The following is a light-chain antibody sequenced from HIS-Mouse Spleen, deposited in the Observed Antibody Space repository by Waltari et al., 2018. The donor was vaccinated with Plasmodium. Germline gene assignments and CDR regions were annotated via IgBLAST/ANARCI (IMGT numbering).Light chain of an antibody. Sequence: EIVLTQSPATLSLSPGERATLSCRASKSVSSYLAGYQQKPGQAPRHLIYDASNRAPGIPARFSGSGSGTDFTLTISSLEPEDFAVYYCQQRSNWPRVLTFGGGTKVEIK. CDR3: QQRSNWPRVLT. CDR1: KSVSSY. V-gene: IGKV3-11*01. CDR2: DAS. J-gene: IGKJ4*01.